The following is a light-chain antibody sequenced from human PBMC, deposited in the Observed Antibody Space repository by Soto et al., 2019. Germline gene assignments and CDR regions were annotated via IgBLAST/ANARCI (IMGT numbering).Light chain of an antibody. CDR1: TSDVGRYNY. J-gene: IGLJ1*01. V-gene: IGLV2-14*03. CDR3: TSFTTSSTYV. Sequence: QSVLTQPASVSGSPGQSISISCTGTTSDVGRYNYVSWYQQHPGKAPKLMIYDVSYRPSWVSNRFSGSKSGITASLTISGLQAEDEADYYCTSFTTSSTYVFGTGTKVPAL. CDR2: DVS.